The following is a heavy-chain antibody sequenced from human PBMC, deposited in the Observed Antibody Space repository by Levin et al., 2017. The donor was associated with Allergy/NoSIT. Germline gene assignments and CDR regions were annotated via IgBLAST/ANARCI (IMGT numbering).Heavy chain of an antibody. V-gene: IGHV4-59*01. CDR2: IYYSGST. J-gene: IGHJ6*02. Sequence: SQTLSLTSTVFGCSIMIYFFCWLRQPPGQGLEWLWYIYYSGSTNYNPSLTRRVTISLDPSKNQFSLKLSSVTAADTAVYSCARDNAVTKPYYYYYGMDVWGQGTTVTVSS. CDR3: ARDNAVTKPYYYYYGMDV. D-gene: IGHD4-11*01. CDR1: GCSIMIYF.